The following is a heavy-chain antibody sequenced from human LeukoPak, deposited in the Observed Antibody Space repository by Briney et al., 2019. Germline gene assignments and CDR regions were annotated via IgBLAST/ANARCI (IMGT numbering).Heavy chain of an antibody. CDR3: ARVGTITIFGGDY. Sequence: ASVKVSCKTSGYTFTDYYMHWVRQAPGQGLEWMGWINPNSGGTNYAQNFQGRVTMTTDTSTTTGYMELRSLRSDDTAVYYCARVGTITIFGGDYWGQGTLVTVSS. CDR2: INPNSGGT. D-gene: IGHD3-3*01. V-gene: IGHV1-2*02. CDR1: GYTFTDYY. J-gene: IGHJ4*02.